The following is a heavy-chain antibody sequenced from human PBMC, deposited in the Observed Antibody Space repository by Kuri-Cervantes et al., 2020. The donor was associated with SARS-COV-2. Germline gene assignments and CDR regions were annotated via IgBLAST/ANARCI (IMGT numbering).Heavy chain of an antibody. CDR1: GISVITSE. CDR2: ISSTSDGSI. J-gene: IGHJ4*02. V-gene: IGHV3-48*03. Sequence: GESLKISCEGFGISVITSEMNWVRQAPGKGLEWVSYISSTSDGSIYYADSVKGRFTISRDNAKNSLYLQMNNLRAEDTAVYYCARAISSWFDYWGQGTLVTVSS. D-gene: IGHD6-13*01. CDR3: ARAISSWFDY.